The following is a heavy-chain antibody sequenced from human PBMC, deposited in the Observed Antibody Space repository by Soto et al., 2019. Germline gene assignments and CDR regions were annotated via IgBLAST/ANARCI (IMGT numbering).Heavy chain of an antibody. CDR1: GFTFSSYA. V-gene: IGHV3-64D*06. D-gene: IGHD3-10*01. Sequence: GGSLRLSCSASGFTFSSYAMHWVRQAPGKGLEYVSAISSNGGSTYYADSVKGRFTISRDNSKNTLYLQMSSLRAEDTAVYYCVSYYYGSGSVYYYYGMDVWGQGTTVTVSS. CDR2: ISSNGGST. J-gene: IGHJ6*02. CDR3: VSYYYGSGSVYYYYGMDV.